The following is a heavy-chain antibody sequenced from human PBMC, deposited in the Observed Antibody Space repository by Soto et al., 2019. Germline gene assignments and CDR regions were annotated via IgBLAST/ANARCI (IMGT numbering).Heavy chain of an antibody. CDR1: GFSLSTSGVG. J-gene: IGHJ4*02. CDR2: IYWNDDK. CDR3: AHEKSGRGTEPFAY. V-gene: IGHV2-5*01. Sequence: PTLVNPTQTLTLTCSVSGFSLSTSGVGVGWIRQPPGKAPQWLALIYWNDDKRYTPSLKSRLTVTKDTSRDQVVLTMANMDPFDTATYFCAHEKSGRGTEPFAYWGPGILVTLSS. D-gene: IGHD1-1*01.